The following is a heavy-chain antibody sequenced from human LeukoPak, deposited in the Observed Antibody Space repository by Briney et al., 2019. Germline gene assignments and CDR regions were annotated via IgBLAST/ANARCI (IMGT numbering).Heavy chain of an antibody. CDR1: GGSISIYY. V-gene: IGHV4-59*08. Sequence: SSETLSLTCTVSGGSISIYYWSWIRQPPGKGLEWIGYIYYSGSTNYNPSLKSRVTISVDTSKNQFSLKLSSVTAADTAVYYCARHVYDSSGYGAFDIWGQGTMVTVSS. D-gene: IGHD3-22*01. CDR2: IYYSGST. CDR3: ARHVYDSSGYGAFDI. J-gene: IGHJ3*02.